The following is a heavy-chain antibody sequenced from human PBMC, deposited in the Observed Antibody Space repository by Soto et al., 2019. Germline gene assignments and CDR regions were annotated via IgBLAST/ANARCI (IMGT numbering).Heavy chain of an antibody. Sequence: QITLKESGPTLVKPTQTLTLTCTFSGFSLSTSGVGVGWIRQPPGKDLECLALIYWDDDKRYSPSLKSRLTITKDTSKSQVVLTMTNMDPVDTSTYYCARLLSGYYHTGEYFQHWGQGTLVTVSS. CDR1: GFSLSTSGVG. J-gene: IGHJ1*01. CDR3: ARLLSGYYHTGEYFQH. CDR2: IYWDDDK. V-gene: IGHV2-5*02. D-gene: IGHD3-3*01.